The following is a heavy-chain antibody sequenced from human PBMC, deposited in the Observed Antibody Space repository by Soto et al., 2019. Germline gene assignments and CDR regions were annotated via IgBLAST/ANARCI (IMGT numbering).Heavy chain of an antibody. V-gene: IGHV1-69*02. CDR2: IIPILGIA. CDR1: GGTFSSYI. D-gene: IGHD3-10*01. CDR3: ASLMSSGYYYGMDV. J-gene: IGHJ6*02. Sequence: QVQLVQSGAEVKKPGSSVKVSCKASGGTFSSYIISWVRQAPGQGLEWMGRIIPILGIANYAQKFQGRVTXTADKPPSTAYMELSSLRSEDTAVYYCASLMSSGYYYGMDVWGQGTTVTVSS.